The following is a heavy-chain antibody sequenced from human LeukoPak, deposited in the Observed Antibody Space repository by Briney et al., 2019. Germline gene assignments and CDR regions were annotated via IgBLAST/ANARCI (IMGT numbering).Heavy chain of an antibody. CDR3: ARGSSLVAGFYYGMDV. CDR1: GFTFSSYS. J-gene: IGHJ6*04. D-gene: IGHD6-19*01. Sequence: GGSLRLSCAASGFTFSSYSMNWGRQAPGKGLEWVSSISSSSSYIYYADSVKDRFTISRDNAKNSLYLQMNGLRAEDTAVYYCARGSSLVAGFYYGMDVWGKGTTVTVSS. CDR2: ISSSSSYI. V-gene: IGHV3-21*01.